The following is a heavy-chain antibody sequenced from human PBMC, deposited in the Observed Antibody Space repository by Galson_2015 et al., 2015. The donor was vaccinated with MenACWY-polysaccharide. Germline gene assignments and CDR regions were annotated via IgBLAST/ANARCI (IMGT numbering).Heavy chain of an antibody. CDR1: GFTFSSYG. CDR2: ISYDGSNK. Sequence: SLRLSCAASGFTFSSYGMHWVRQAPGKGLEWVAVISYDGSNKYYADSVKGRFTISRDNSKNTLYLQMNSLRAEDTAVYYCAKDNRYYYDSSGADFDYGGQGTLVPVSS. V-gene: IGHV3-30*18. CDR3: AKDNRYYYDSSGADFDY. J-gene: IGHJ4*02. D-gene: IGHD3-22*01.